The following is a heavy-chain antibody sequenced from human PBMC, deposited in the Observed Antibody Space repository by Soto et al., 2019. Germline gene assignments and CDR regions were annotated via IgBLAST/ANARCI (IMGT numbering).Heavy chain of an antibody. V-gene: IGHV1-2*02. J-gene: IGHJ6*02. CDR2: INPNSGGT. Sequence: GASVKVSCKASGYTFSGYYIYWLRQAPGQGLEWMGWINPNSGGTNYAQKFQGRVTVTRDTPTSTAYMELSRLTSDDTAVYYCARSLTEGYCTITGCYTRPLYGMDVWGQGTTVTVSS. D-gene: IGHD2-2*02. CDR3: ARSLTEGYCTITGCYTRPLYGMDV. CDR1: GYTFSGYY.